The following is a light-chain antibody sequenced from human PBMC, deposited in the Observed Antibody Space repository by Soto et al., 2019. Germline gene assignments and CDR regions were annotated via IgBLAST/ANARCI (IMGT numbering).Light chain of an antibody. J-gene: IGLJ2*01. CDR2: LNNDGSH. CDR3: QTWGAGTVV. Sequence: QLVLTQSPSASASLGASVRLTCTLSSGHSTHAIAWHQQQPDKGPRYLMNLNNDGSHIKGDGIPDRFSGSSFGAERYLTISGLQSEDEADYYCQTWGAGTVVFGGGTKLTVL. V-gene: IGLV4-69*01. CDR1: SGHSTHA.